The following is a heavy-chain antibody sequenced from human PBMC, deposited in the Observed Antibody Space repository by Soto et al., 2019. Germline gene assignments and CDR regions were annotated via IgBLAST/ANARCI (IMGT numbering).Heavy chain of an antibody. Sequence: ETLSLTCTVSGGSISSYYWSWIRQPPGKGLEWIGYIYYSGSTNYNPSLKSRVTISVDTSKNQFSLKLSSVTAADTAVYYCAREVIAAAAHLFDYWGQGTLVTVSS. CDR2: IYYSGST. CDR3: AREVIAAAAHLFDY. V-gene: IGHV4-59*01. J-gene: IGHJ4*02. CDR1: GGSISSYY. D-gene: IGHD6-13*01.